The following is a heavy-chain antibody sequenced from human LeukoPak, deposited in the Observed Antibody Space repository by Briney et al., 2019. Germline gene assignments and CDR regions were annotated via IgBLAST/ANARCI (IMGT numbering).Heavy chain of an antibody. V-gene: IGHV3-48*03. Sequence: GGSLRLSCAASGFTFSSFEIKWVRQAPGKGLEWVSYISSGGSTIYYADSVKGRFTISRDNAKNSLYLQMNSLRAEDTAVYYCARGVGFSGYVDYWGQGTLVTVSS. CDR3: ARGVGFSGYVDY. D-gene: IGHD5-12*01. CDR2: ISSGGSTI. CDR1: GFTFSSFE. J-gene: IGHJ4*02.